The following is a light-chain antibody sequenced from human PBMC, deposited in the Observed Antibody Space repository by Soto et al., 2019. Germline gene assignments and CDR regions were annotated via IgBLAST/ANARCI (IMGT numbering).Light chain of an antibody. CDR2: STN. V-gene: IGLV1-47*02. CDR3: AAWDDSLSGPV. Sequence: QSVLTQPPSASGTPGQRVTISCSGSRSNIGTNYVYWYQQLPGTAPKLAIYSTNKRPSGVPDRISGSKSGTSASLAISGLRSDDEATYYCAAWDDSLSGPVFGGGTKLTVL. J-gene: IGLJ2*01. CDR1: RSNIGTNY.